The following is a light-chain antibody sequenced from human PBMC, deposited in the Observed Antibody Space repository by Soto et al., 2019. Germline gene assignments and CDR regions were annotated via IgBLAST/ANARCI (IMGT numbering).Light chain of an antibody. CDR3: QQSYSSPLT. J-gene: IGKJ4*01. CDR2: ATS. CDR1: QNIKKF. V-gene: IGKV1-39*01. Sequence: DIHMTQSPSPLSASVGDRVTITCRASQNIKKFLNWYQQRPGKAPSALIHATSTLQNGVSSRFSGSGSDTDFTLTITSLQPEDFATYFCQQSYSSPLTFGGGTKVDIK.